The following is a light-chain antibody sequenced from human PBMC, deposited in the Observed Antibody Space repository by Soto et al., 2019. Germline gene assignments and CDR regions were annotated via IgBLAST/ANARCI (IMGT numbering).Light chain of an antibody. CDR2: RAS. Sequence: DIQMTQSPSTLSASVGDRVTITCRASQSISSWLAWYQQKPGKGPKPLIYRASSLESGVPSRFSGSGSGTEFTLTISSLQPDDFATYYCQQYNSYPYTFGQGTKLEIK. CDR1: QSISSW. J-gene: IGKJ2*01. V-gene: IGKV1-5*03. CDR3: QQYNSYPYT.